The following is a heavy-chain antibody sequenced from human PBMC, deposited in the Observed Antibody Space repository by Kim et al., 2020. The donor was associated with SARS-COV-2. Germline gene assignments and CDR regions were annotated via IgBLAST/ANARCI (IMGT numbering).Heavy chain of an antibody. D-gene: IGHD3-10*01. CDR3: ARVVGYYGSGPEFYYYYYGMDV. Sequence: SVKVSCKASGGTFSSYAISWVRQAPGQGLEWMGGIIPIFGTANYAQKFQGRVTITTDESTSTAYMELSSLRSEDTAVYYCARVVGYYGSGPEFYYYYYGMDVWGQGTTVTVSS. V-gene: IGHV1-69*05. CDR1: GGTFSSYA. J-gene: IGHJ6*02. CDR2: IIPIFGTA.